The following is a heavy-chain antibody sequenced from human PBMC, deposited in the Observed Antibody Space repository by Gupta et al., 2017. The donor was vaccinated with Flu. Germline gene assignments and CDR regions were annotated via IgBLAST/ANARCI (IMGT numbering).Heavy chain of an antibody. Sequence: SGGSISSSSYYWGWIRQPPGKGLEWIGSIYYSGSTYYNPSLKSRVTISVDTSKNQFSLKLSSVTAADTAVYYCARDGNDYWGQGTLVTVSS. J-gene: IGHJ4*02. D-gene: IGHD1-1*01. CDR3: ARDGNDY. V-gene: IGHV4-39*02. CDR2: IYYSGST. CDR1: GGSISSSSYY.